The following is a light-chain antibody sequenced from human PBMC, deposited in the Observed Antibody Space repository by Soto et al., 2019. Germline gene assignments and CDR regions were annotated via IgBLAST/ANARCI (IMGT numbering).Light chain of an antibody. CDR3: QQYNNWPIT. Sequence: EIVMTQSPATLSVSPGERVTLSCRASQNILSNLAWYQQKPGQAPRLLIYGASTRATGIPARFSGSRSGTEFTLTISSLQSEDFAVYYCQQYNNWPITFGQGTRLEIK. CDR2: GAS. V-gene: IGKV3-15*01. J-gene: IGKJ5*01. CDR1: QNILSN.